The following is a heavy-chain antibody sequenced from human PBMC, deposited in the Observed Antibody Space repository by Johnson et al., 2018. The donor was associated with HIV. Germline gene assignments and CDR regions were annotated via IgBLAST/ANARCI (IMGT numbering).Heavy chain of an antibody. J-gene: IGHJ3*02. CDR2: ISWDGGST. CDR3: AKKKMVRGRRPDAFDI. V-gene: IGHV3-43*01. D-gene: IGHD3-10*01. CDR1: GFTFDDYI. Sequence: VPLVESGGGLVQPGGSLRLSCAASGFTFDDYILHWVRQAPGNGLEWVSLISWDGGSTYYADSVKGRFTISSDNSKNSLYLEINSLRTEDTALYYCAKKKMVRGRRPDAFDIWGQGTMVTVSS.